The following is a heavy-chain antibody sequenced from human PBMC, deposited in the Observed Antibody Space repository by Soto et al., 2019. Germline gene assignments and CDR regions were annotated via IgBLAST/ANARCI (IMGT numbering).Heavy chain of an antibody. V-gene: IGHV3-23*01. CDR3: AKVGLTVPAAD. CDR1: GFTFNNFA. Sequence: EVQLLESGGGSVQPGGSLRLSCAASGFTFNNFAMSWVRQPPGKGMEWLSSISAGGGYTYYADSVKGRFTISRDNSKNTLHLQMNSLRAEDTATYYCAKVGLTVPAADWGQGTLITVSS. J-gene: IGHJ4*02. D-gene: IGHD2-2*01. CDR2: ISAGGGYT.